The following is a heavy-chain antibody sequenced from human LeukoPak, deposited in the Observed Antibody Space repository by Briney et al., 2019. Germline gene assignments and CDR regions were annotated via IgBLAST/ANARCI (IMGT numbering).Heavy chain of an antibody. CDR3: ARGGSYLSAFDI. V-gene: IGHV3-20*04. CDR1: GFTFDDYG. CDR2: INWNGGST. Sequence: GGSLRLSCAPSGFTFDDYGMNWVRQAPGKGLEWVSGINWNGGSTGYADSVKGRFTISRDNSKNTLYLQMNSLRAEDTAVYYCARGGSYLSAFDIWGQGTMVTVSS. J-gene: IGHJ3*02. D-gene: IGHD1-26*01.